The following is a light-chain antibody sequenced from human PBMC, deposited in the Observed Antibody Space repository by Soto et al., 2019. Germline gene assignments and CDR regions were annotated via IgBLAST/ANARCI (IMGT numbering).Light chain of an antibody. Sequence: EIVLTQSPATLSLSPGERATLSCRASQNVSRFLAWYQRRPGQAPRLLIYDASNRASDIPARFSGSGSGTDSTLTISSLEPEDSAVYYCQQRSNWPPLTFGGGTKVEIK. V-gene: IGKV3-11*01. CDR2: DAS. CDR1: QNVSRF. CDR3: QQRSNWPPLT. J-gene: IGKJ4*01.